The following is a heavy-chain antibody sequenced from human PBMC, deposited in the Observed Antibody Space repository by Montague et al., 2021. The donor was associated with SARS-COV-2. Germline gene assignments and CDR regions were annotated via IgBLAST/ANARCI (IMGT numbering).Heavy chain of an antibody. D-gene: IGHD3-22*01. J-gene: IGHJ4*02. Sequence: SETLSLTCAVYGGSFNDYYWSWIRQPPEQGLEWIGVINHGGITNYSPSLKSRVTISADTSKNQFSLKLKSVTAADTANYYFARGHQGVAMIVVVMIGAEYYKEYWGQGSLGTVSS. CDR2: INHGGIT. CDR1: GGSFNDYY. CDR3: ARGHQGVAMIVVVMIGAEYYKEY. V-gene: IGHV4-34*01.